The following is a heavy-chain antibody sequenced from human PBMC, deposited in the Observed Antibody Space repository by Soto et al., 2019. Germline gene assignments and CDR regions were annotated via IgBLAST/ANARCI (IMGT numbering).Heavy chain of an antibody. J-gene: IGHJ4*02. CDR2: ISGSGDKT. D-gene: IGHD3-3*01. CDR1: GFTFNNYA. CDR3: ANVGEWFRYYFDD. Sequence: EVQLLESGGGLVQPGGSLTLSCAASGFTFNNYAMNWVRQAPGKGLEWVSAISGSGDKTYYADSVKGRFTISRDISKNVGYLQMNSLRADDTAVYYCANVGEWFRYYFDDWGQGTLVTVSS. V-gene: IGHV3-23*01.